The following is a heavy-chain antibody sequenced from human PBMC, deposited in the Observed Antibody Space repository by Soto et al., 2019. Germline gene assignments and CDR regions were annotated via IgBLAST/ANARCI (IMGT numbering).Heavy chain of an antibody. D-gene: IGHD3-22*01. CDR1: GGSISSSNW. J-gene: IGHJ5*02. Sequence: PSETLSLTCAVSGGSISSSNWWSWVRQPPGKGLEWIGEIYHSGSTNYNPSLKSRVTISVDKSKNQFSLKLSSVTAADTAVYYCARESPPTYYYDSSGYYNNWFDPWGQGTLVTVSS. V-gene: IGHV4-4*02. CDR2: IYHSGST. CDR3: ARESPPTYYYDSSGYYNNWFDP.